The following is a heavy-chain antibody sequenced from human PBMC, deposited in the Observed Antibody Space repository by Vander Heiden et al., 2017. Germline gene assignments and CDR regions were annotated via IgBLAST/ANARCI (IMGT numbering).Heavy chain of an antibody. CDR2: IYWNDDK. CDR1: GFSLSTSGVG. J-gene: IGHJ5*02. CDR3: AHRWRDGIAAADFDP. D-gene: IGHD6-13*01. V-gene: IGHV2-5*01. Sequence: QITLKESGPTLVKPTQTLTLTCTFSGFSLSTSGVGVGWIRQPPGKALEWLALIYWNDDKRYSPSLKSRLTITKDTSKNQVVLTMTNMDPVDTATYYCAHRWRDGIAAADFDPWGQGTLVTVSS.